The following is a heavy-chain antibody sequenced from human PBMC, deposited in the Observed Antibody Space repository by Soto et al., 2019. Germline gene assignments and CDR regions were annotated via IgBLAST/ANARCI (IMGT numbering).Heavy chain of an antibody. Sequence: QITLKESGPTLVKPTQTLTLTCTFSGFSLSTRGVGVGWIRQPPGKALEWLALIYWDDDKRYSPSLKSRLTITKDTSKNQVVLTMTNIDPVDTATYFCAHSGMITSGGVIVHFDYWGQGNLVTVSS. D-gene: IGHD3-16*02. CDR3: AHSGMITSGGVIVHFDY. J-gene: IGHJ4*02. CDR2: IYWDDDK. CDR1: GFSLSTRGVG. V-gene: IGHV2-5*02.